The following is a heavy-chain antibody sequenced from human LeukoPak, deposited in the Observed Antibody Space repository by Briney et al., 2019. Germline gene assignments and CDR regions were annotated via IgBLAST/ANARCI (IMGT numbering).Heavy chain of an antibody. Sequence: SETLSLTCTVSGCSISSYYWSWIRQPPGKGLEWIGYIYYSGSTNYNPSLKSRVTISVDTSKNQFSLKLSSVTAADTAVYYCARINVGIVATMDLGYYYYMDVWGKGTTVTISS. D-gene: IGHD5-12*01. CDR2: IYYSGST. CDR1: GCSISSYY. V-gene: IGHV4-59*01. CDR3: ARINVGIVATMDLGYYYYMDV. J-gene: IGHJ6*03.